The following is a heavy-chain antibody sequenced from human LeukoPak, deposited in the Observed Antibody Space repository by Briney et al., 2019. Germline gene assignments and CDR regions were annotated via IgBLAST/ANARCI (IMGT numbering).Heavy chain of an antibody. V-gene: IGHV4-31*03. CDR2: IYYSGST. CDR3: ARDITIFGVVTSYYFDY. CDR1: GGSISSGGYY. D-gene: IGHD3-3*01. J-gene: IGHJ4*02. Sequence: PSETLSLTCTVSGGSISSGGYYWSWIRQHPGKGLEWIGYIYYSGSTYYNPSLKSRVTISVDTSKNQFSLKLSSVTAADTAVYYCARDITIFGVVTSYYFDYWGQGTLVTVSS.